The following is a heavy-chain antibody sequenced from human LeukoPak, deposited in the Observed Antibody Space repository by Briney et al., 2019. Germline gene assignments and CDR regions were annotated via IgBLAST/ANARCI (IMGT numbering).Heavy chain of an antibody. D-gene: IGHD3-10*01. CDR3: ARYVVYGSGKYYFDY. Sequence: SETLSLTCTVSGVSVSSTTYYWSWIRQPPGKGLEWIASINYSGSTYYNPSLKSRATISVDTAENQFSLKLSSVTAADTAVYYCARYVVYGSGKYYFDYWGQGTLVTVSS. J-gene: IGHJ4*02. V-gene: IGHV4-39*01. CDR1: GVSVSSTTYY. CDR2: INYSGST.